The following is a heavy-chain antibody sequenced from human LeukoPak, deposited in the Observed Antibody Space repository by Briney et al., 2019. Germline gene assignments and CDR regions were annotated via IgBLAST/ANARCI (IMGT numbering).Heavy chain of an antibody. CDR1: GFTFTSYT. CDR3: ASRPPSETYFGVFDY. Sequence: GGSLRLSCAASGFTFTSYTMNWVRQAPGKGLEWVSGITGSGGSTYYAESVKGRFTISRDNSKNTLYLQMNNLRAEDAALYYCASRPPSETYFGVFDYWGQGTLVTVSS. J-gene: IGHJ4*02. V-gene: IGHV3-23*01. CDR2: ITGSGGST. D-gene: IGHD1-26*01.